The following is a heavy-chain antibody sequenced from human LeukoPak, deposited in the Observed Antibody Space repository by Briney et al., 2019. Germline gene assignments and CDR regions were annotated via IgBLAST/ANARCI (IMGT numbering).Heavy chain of an antibody. V-gene: IGHV1-69*01. CDR3: ARAGAEGEFDP. CDR1: GGTFSSYA. Sequence: ASVKLSCKASGGTFSSYAISRVRQAPGQGLEWMGGIIPIFGTANYAQKFQGRVTITADESTSTAYMELSSLRSEDTAVYYCARAGAEGEFDPWGQGTLVTVSS. J-gene: IGHJ5*02. CDR2: IIPIFGTA. D-gene: IGHD1-14*01.